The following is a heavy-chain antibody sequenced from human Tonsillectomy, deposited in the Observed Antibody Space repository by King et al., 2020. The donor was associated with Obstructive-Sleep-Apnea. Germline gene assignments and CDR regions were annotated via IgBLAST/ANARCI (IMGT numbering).Heavy chain of an antibody. Sequence: QLVQSGGGLVQPGGSLRLSCAASGFTVSSNYMSWVRQAPGKGLEWVSVIYSGGSTYYADSVKGRYTISRHNYKKTLYLQMNSMRAEDTAVYYCARGPGGYSYGPLIYFDYWGQGTLVTVSS. V-gene: IGHV3-53*04. CDR2: IYSGGST. J-gene: IGHJ4*02. CDR3: ARGPGGYSYGPLIYFDY. CDR1: GFTVSSNY. D-gene: IGHD5-18*01.